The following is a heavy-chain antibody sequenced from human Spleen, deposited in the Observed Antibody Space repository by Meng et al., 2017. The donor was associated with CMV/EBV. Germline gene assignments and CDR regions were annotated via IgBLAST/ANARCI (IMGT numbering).Heavy chain of an antibody. CDR2: IYYSGST. Sequence: GSLRLSCTVSGGSVSSGSYYWSWIRQPPGKGLEWIGYIYYSGSTNYNPSLKSRVTISVDTSKNQFSLKLSSVTAADTAVYYCARGSLFGAFDIWGQGTMVTVSS. J-gene: IGHJ3*02. CDR3: ARGSLFGAFDI. D-gene: IGHD2-21*01. CDR1: GGSVSSGSYY. V-gene: IGHV4-61*01.